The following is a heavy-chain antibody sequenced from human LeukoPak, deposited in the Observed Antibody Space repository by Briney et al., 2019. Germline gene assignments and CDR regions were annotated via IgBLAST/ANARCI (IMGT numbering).Heavy chain of an antibody. CDR3: AASFYCGGDYYRDY. Sequence: GASVKVSCKAPGFTFTSSAMQWVRQARGQRLEWIGWIVVGSGNTNYAQKFQERVTITRDMSTSTAYMELSSLRSEDTAVYYCAASFYCGGDYYRDYWGQGTLVTVSS. CDR1: GFTFTSSA. CDR2: IVVGSGNT. V-gene: IGHV1-58*02. D-gene: IGHD2-21*02. J-gene: IGHJ4*02.